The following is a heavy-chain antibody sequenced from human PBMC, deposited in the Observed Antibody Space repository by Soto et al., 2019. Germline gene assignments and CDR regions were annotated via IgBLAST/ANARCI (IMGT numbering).Heavy chain of an antibody. J-gene: IGHJ4*02. CDR1: GLLFGGYG. V-gene: IGHV3-33*01. CDR3: ARDGIGVTVFYGYFDY. Sequence: GGSLRLSCAEPGLLFGGYGMHWVGQGPGKGLEWVAIIRFDGTNIEYADSVRGRFTISRDNSKNMLYLQMNSLRVEDTAVYYCARDGIGVTVFYGYFDYWGQGTLVTVSS. CDR2: IRFDGTNI. D-gene: IGHD2-8*01.